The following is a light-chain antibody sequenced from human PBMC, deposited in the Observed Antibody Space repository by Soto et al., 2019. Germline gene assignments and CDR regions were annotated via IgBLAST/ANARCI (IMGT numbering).Light chain of an antibody. CDR3: SSYTSSSTLV. CDR1: SSDVGGYNF. J-gene: IGLJ2*01. V-gene: IGLV2-14*03. Sequence: QSAPTQPASVSGSPGQSITISCAGTSSDVGGYNFVSWYQHHPGKVPKLMIYDVSNRPSGVSNRFSGSKSGNTASLTISGLQAEDEADYYCSSYTSSSTLVFGGGTKLTVL. CDR2: DVS.